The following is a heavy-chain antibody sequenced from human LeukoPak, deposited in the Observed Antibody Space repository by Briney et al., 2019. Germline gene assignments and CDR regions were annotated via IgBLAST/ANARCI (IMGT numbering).Heavy chain of an antibody. V-gene: IGHV1-2*02. D-gene: IGHD6-6*01. CDR3: AAVNPRYSSSWNPPP. Sequence: ASVKVSCKASGYTFTGYYMHWVRQAPGQGLEWMGWINPNSGGTNYAQKFQGRVTMTRDTSISTAYMELSRLRSDDTAVYYCAAVNPRYSSSWNPPPWGQGTLVTVSS. CDR2: INPNSGGT. CDR1: GYTFTGYY. J-gene: IGHJ5*02.